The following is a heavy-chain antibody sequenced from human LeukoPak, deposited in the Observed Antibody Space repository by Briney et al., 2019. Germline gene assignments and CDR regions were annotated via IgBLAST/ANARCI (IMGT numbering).Heavy chain of an antibody. D-gene: IGHD6-6*01. CDR1: GASISSYY. V-gene: IGHV4-59*01. CDR2: IYYSGST. CDR3: AKDLVAARPSWFDP. Sequence: PSETLSLTCTVSGASISSYYWSWIRQPPGKGLEWIGYIYYSGSTNYNPSLKSRVTISVDTSKNQFSLKLSSVTAADTAVYYCAKDLVAARPSWFDPWGQGTLVTVSS. J-gene: IGHJ5*02.